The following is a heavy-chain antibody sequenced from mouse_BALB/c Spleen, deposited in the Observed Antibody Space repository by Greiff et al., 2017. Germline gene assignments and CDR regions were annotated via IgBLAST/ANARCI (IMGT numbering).Heavy chain of an antibody. J-gene: IGHJ4*01. CDR1: GFSLTSYG. CDR2: IWAGGST. Sequence: VMLVESGPGLVAPSQSLSITCTVSGFSLTSYGVHWVRQPPGKGLEWLGVIWAGGSTNYNSALMSRLSISKDNSKSQVFLKMNRLQTDDTAMYYCARGSLYAMNYWGQGTSVTVSS. D-gene: IGHD6-1*01. V-gene: IGHV2-9*02. CDR3: ARGSLYAMNY.